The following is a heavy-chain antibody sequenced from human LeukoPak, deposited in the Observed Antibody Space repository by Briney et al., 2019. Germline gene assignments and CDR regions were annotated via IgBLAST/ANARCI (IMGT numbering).Heavy chain of an antibody. D-gene: IGHD1-14*01. CDR2: INPNSGGT. CDR3: ARVRIRQNLNWFDP. Sequence: ASVEVSCKASGYTFTGYYMHWVRQAPGQGLEWMGRINPNSGGTNYAQKFQGGVTMTRDTSISTAYMELSRLRSDDTAVYYCARVRIRQNLNWFDPWRQGTLVTVSS. J-gene: IGHJ5*02. CDR1: GYTFTGYY. V-gene: IGHV1-2*06.